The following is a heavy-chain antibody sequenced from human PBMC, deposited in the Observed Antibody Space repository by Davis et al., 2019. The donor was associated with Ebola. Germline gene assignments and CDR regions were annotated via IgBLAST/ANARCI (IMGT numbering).Heavy chain of an antibody. Sequence: GESLKISCAASGFTFDDYAMTWVRQAPGKGLEWVANIKQDGSEKYYVDSVKGRFTISRDNAKNSVYLQMNSLRAEDTAVYYCATANRAISGYWGQGTLVTVSS. J-gene: IGHJ4*02. CDR2: IKQDGSEK. V-gene: IGHV3-7*01. D-gene: IGHD2-2*02. CDR3: ATANRAISGY. CDR1: GFTFDDYA.